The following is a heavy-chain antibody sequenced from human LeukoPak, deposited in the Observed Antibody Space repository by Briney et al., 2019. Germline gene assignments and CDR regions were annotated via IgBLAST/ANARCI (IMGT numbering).Heavy chain of an antibody. D-gene: IGHD3-16*01. Sequence: GGSLRLSCEASGFTFSIYEMNWVRQAPGKGLQWVSAISGSGSSAYYADSVKGRFTISRDNTKNTLYLQMTSLRAEDTAVYYCAKDQVSDYLRYYFDYWGQGTLVTVSS. J-gene: IGHJ4*02. CDR1: GFTFSIYE. CDR2: ISGSGSSA. V-gene: IGHV3-23*01. CDR3: AKDQVSDYLRYYFDY.